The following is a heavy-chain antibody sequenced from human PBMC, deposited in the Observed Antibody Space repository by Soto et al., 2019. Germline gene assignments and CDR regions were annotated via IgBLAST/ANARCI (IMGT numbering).Heavy chain of an antibody. CDR2: IYPGDSDT. D-gene: IGHD3-10*01. J-gene: IGHJ6*03. V-gene: IGHV5-51*01. Sequence: GESLKISCKGSGYSFTSYWIGWVRQMPGKGLEWMGIIYPGDSDTRYSPSFQGQVTISADKSTSTAYLQWSSLKASDTAMYYWARQTYGTHYYYYYYMDFGGKGTTFTVS. CDR3: ARQTYGTHYYYYYYMDF. CDR1: GYSFTSYW.